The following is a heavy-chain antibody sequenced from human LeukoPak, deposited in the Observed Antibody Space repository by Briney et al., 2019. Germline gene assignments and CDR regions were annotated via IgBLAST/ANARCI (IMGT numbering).Heavy chain of an antibody. CDR3: ARGGGSSWYFQH. CDR1: GGTFSSYA. CDR2: IIPILGIA. J-gene: IGHJ1*01. D-gene: IGHD6-13*01. Sequence: SVKVSCKASGGTFSSYAISWVRQAPGQGLEWMGRIIPILGIANYAQKFQGRVTITADKSTSTAYMELSSLRSEDTAVYYCARGGGSSWYFQHWGQGTLVTVSS. V-gene: IGHV1-69*04.